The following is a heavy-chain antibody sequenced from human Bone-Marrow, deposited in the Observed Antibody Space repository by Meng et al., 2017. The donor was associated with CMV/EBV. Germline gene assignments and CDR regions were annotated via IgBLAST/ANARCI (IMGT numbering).Heavy chain of an antibody. CDR1: GYTFTSYG. Sequence: ASVKVSCKASGYTFTSYGISWVRQAPGHGLEWMAWISPYNDNTNYAQRLQGRVTLTTDTSTSTAYMELRSLRSDDTAVYYCARVVVGSGWFRIEYYFDYWGQGTLVTVSS. J-gene: IGHJ4*02. CDR2: ISPYNDNT. V-gene: IGHV1-18*01. CDR3: ARVVVGSGWFRIEYYFDY. D-gene: IGHD6-19*01.